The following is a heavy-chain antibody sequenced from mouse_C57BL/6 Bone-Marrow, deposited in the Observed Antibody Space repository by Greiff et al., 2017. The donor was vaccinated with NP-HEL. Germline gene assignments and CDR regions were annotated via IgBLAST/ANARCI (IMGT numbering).Heavy chain of an antibody. J-gene: IGHJ3*01. CDR1: GYEFSNYW. Sequence: QVQLQPSGAELVKPGASVKISCKASGYEFSNYWMNWVKQRPGKGLEWIGQIYPGDGDTNYNGKFKDKATLTADKSSSTAYMQLSRLTSENSAVYFCARGAYWGQGTLVTVSA. V-gene: IGHV1-80*01. CDR2: IYPGDGDT. CDR3: ARGAY.